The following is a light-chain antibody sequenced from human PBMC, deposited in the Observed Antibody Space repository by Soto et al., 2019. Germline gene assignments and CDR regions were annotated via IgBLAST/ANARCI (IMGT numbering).Light chain of an antibody. J-gene: IGLJ2*01. Sequence: QSALTQPASVSGSPGQSITISCTGTSSDVGGWNYVSWYQQHPGKAPKLMIYKVSNRPSGVSSRFSGSKSGHTASLTISGLQAEDEADYYCSSYTSSSTVVFGGGTKLTVL. CDR3: SSYTSSSTVV. CDR1: SSDVGGWNY. CDR2: KVS. V-gene: IGLV2-14*01.